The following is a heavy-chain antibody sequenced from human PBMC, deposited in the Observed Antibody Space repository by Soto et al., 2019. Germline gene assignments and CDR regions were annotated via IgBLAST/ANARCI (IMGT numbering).Heavy chain of an antibody. CDR3: AKARDQQWVRLPFDY. D-gene: IGHD6-19*01. V-gene: IGHV3-23*01. Sequence: EVQLLESGGGLVQPGGSLRLSRVGSGFFFSSYTMTWVRQAPGKGLEWVSSFSATSENTYYADSVRGRFTISRDNSRDTVFLPMNSLTAEDTAMYYCAKARDQQWVRLPFDYWGQGILFIVPS. CDR1: GFFFSSYT. CDR2: FSATSENT. J-gene: IGHJ4*02.